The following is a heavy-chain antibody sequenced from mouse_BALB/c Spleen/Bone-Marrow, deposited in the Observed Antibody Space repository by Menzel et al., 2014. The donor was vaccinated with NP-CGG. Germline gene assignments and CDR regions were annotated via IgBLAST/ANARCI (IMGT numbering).Heavy chain of an antibody. Sequence: QVTLKECGPGILQPSQTLSLTCSFSGFSLSTYGVSWIRQPSGKGLEGLAHMWGNENKYYTTALKSRLTISKDTSNNQVFLKIASVDTADTATYYCARIYFNYEGAVDYWGQGTSVTASS. CDR2: MWGNENK. CDR3: ARIYFNYEGAVDY. D-gene: IGHD2-4*01. CDR1: GFSLSTYG. J-gene: IGHJ4*01. V-gene: IGHV8-11*01.